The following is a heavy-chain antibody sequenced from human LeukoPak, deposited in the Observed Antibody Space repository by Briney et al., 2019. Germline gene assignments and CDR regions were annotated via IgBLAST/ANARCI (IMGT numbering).Heavy chain of an antibody. D-gene: IGHD3-16*01. Sequence: SETLSLTCTVSGGSISSYYWSWIRQPPGKGLEWIGYIYYSGSTNYNPSLKSRVTISVDTSKNQFSLKLSSVTAADTAEYYCARRDLNGGSFDYWGQGTLVTVSS. CDR3: ARRDLNGGSFDY. J-gene: IGHJ4*02. CDR2: IYYSGST. CDR1: GGSISSYY. V-gene: IGHV4-59*01.